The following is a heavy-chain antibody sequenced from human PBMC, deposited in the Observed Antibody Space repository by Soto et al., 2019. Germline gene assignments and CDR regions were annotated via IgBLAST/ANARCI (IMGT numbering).Heavy chain of an antibody. J-gene: IGHJ4*02. CDR2: IVVGSGNT. V-gene: IGHV1-58*01. CDR1: GFTFTSSA. CDR3: AAFGTYGSGSAFDY. D-gene: IGHD3-10*01. Sequence: ASVKVSCKASGFTFTSSAVQWVRQARGQRLEWIGWIVVGSGNTNYAQEFQERVTITRDMSTSTAYMELSSLRSEDTAVYYCAAFGTYGSGSAFDYWGQGTPVTVSS.